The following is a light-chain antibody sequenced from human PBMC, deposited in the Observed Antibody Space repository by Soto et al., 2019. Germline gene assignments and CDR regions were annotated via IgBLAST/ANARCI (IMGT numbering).Light chain of an antibody. CDR2: GAS. V-gene: IGKV3-15*01. J-gene: IGKJ2*01. CDR1: QSVSSS. CDR3: QHYNNWPYT. Sequence: EIVMTQSPATLSVSPGERATLSCRASQSVSSSLAWYQQKPGQAPRLLIHGASTRATGIPARFSGSGSGTEFTLTISSLQSEDFAVYYCQHYNNWPYTFGQGTMVDIK.